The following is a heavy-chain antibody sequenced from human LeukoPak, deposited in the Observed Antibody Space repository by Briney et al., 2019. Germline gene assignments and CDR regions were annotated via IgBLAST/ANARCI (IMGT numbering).Heavy chain of an antibody. CDR1: GFTLNDYY. CDR3: ARGGYQLLTFFDY. D-gene: IGHD2-2*01. J-gene: IGHJ4*02. V-gene: IGHV3-11*04. Sequence: GGSLRLSCAASGFTLNDYYMWWIRQAPGKGLEWGSYISRSGNTIYYADSVKGRFTISRDNAKNSLYLHMNSLRAEDTAVYYCARGGYQLLTFFDYWGQGTLVTVSS. CDR2: ISRSGNTI.